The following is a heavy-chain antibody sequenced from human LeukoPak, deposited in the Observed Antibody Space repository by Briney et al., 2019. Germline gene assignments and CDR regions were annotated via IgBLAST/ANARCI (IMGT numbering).Heavy chain of an antibody. CDR1: GFTFRSYG. CDR2: IWYDGSNK. D-gene: IGHD6-13*01. Sequence: GGSLRLSCAASGFTFRSYGMHWVRQAPGKGLEWVAVIWYDGSNKYYADSVKGRFTISRDNSKNTLYLQMNSLRAEDTAVYYCAKAHFSSSWYFDYWGQGTLVTVSS. CDR3: AKAHFSSSWYFDY. J-gene: IGHJ4*02. V-gene: IGHV3-33*06.